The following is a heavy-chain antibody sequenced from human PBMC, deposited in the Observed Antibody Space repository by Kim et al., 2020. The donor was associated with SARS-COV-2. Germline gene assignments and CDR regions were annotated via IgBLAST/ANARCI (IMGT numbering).Heavy chain of an antibody. CDR1: GGTFSSYA. CDR3: ARVGYGDYDILTGAMVY. Sequence: SVKVSCKASGGTFSSYAISWVRQAPGQGLEWMGGIIPIFGTANYAQKFQGRVTITADESTSTAYMELSSLRSEDTAVYYCARVGYGDYDILTGAMVYWGQGTLVTVSS. D-gene: IGHD3-9*01. J-gene: IGHJ4*02. V-gene: IGHV1-69*13. CDR2: IIPIFGTA.